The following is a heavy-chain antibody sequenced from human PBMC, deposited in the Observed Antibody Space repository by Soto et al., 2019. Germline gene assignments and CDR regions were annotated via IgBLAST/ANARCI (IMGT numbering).Heavy chain of an antibody. J-gene: IGHJ6*02. CDR1: GGTFSSYA. V-gene: IGHV1-69*12. Sequence: QVQLVQSGDEVKKPGSSVKVSCKASGGTFSSYAISGVRQAPGQGLEWMGGIISSFGTANYAQKFQGRVTITADESTSTAYMELSSLRSEDTAVYYCARHVPAAGYYYGMDVWGQGNTVTVSS. CDR2: IISSFGTA. CDR3: ARHVPAAGYYYGMDV. D-gene: IGHD2-2*01.